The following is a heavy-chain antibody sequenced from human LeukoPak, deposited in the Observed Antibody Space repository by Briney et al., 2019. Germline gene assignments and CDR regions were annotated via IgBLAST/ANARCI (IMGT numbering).Heavy chain of an antibody. J-gene: IGHJ4*02. CDR1: GGSISSSSYY. CDR2: IYYSGST. Sequence: SETLSLTCTVSGGSISSSSYYWGWIRQPPGKGLEWIGSIYYSGSTYYNPSLKSRVTISVDTSKNQFSLKLSSVTAADTAVYYCAKHVITDGSGYYYFDSWGQGTLVTVSS. D-gene: IGHD3-22*01. V-gene: IGHV4-39*01. CDR3: AKHVITDGSGYYYFDS.